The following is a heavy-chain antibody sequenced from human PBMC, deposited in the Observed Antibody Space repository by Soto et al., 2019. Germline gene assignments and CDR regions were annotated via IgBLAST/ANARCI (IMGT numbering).Heavy chain of an antibody. Sequence: GGSLRLSCAASGFTFSDYYMSWIRQAPGKGLEWVSYISSSGSTIYYADSVKGRFTISRDNAKNSLYLQMNSLRAEDTAVYYCARIETLWTDYSSSWYTGYYYYMDVWGKGTTVTVSS. J-gene: IGHJ6*03. CDR1: GFTFSDYY. D-gene: IGHD6-13*01. V-gene: IGHV3-11*01. CDR2: ISSSGSTI. CDR3: ARIETLWTDYSSSWYTGYYYYMDV.